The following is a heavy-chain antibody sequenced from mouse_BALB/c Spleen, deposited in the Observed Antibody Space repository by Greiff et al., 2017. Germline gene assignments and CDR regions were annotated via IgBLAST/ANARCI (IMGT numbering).Heavy chain of an antibody. CDR2: IWAGGST. CDR3: ARTGSSSYYAMDY. J-gene: IGHJ4*01. CDR1: GFSLTSYG. V-gene: IGHV2-9*02. Sequence: VKLMESGPGLVAPSQSLSITCTVSGFSLTSYGVHWVRQPPGKGLEWLGVIWAGGSTNYNSALMSRLSISKDNSKSQVFLKMNSLQTDDTAMYYCARTGSSSYYAMDYWGQGTSVTVSS. D-gene: IGHD1-1*01.